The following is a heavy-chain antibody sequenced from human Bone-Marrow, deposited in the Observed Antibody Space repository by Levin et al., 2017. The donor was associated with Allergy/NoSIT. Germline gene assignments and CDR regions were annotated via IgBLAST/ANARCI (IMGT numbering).Heavy chain of an antibody. CDR1: GGSISSNY. Sequence: SQTLSLTCTVSGGSISSNYWNWVRQPPGKGLEWIGYIFYSGSATYNPSLQSRATISIDTSKNQFSLRLTSVTAADTAVYYWARRGAAAAGTPGWFDPWGQGTLVTVSS. CDR3: ARRGAAAAGTPGWFDP. V-gene: IGHV4-59*08. CDR2: IFYSGSA. D-gene: IGHD6-13*01. J-gene: IGHJ5*02.